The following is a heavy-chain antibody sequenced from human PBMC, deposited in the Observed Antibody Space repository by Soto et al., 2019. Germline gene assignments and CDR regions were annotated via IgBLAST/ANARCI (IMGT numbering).Heavy chain of an antibody. J-gene: IGHJ6*02. V-gene: IGHV1-69*08. CDR1: GGTFSRYS. Sequence: QVQLVQSGAEVKKPGSSVKVSCKASGGTFSRYSITWVRQAPGHGLEWIGRIIPIFGIASYAQKFQGRVTITSDESKSTAYMELSRLRYDDTAVYYCAREDRDRATGLVPAAIDGMDVWGQGTTVTVSS. CDR2: IIPIFGIA. D-gene: IGHD2-2*01. CDR3: AREDRDRATGLVPAAIDGMDV.